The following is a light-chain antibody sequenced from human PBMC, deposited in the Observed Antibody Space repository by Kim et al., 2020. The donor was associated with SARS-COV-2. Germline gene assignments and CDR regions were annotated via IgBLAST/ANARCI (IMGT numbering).Light chain of an antibody. Sequence: VMTQSPATLSVSPGERATLSCRASQSVSSNLAWYQQKPGQAPRLLIYDTSTRATGIPARFSGTGSGTEFTLTISSLQSEDFALYYCQQYNDWPPLTFGGGTKVDIK. CDR3: QQYNDWPPLT. J-gene: IGKJ4*01. CDR1: QSVSSN. V-gene: IGKV3-15*01. CDR2: DTS.